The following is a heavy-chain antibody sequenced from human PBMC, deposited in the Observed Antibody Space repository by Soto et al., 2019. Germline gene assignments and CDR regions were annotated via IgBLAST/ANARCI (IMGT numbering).Heavy chain of an antibody. CDR3: AIHLGDCSGCSCYSELTVGYDYCGMDA. CDR1: GYSFTSYW. CDR2: IDPSDSYT. D-gene: IGHD2-15*01. J-gene: IGHJ6*02. Sequence: GESLKISCQGSGYSFTSYWISWVRQMPGKGLEWMGRIDPSDSYTNYSPSFQGHVTISADKSISTAYLQWSSLKASDTAMYYCAIHLGDCSGCSCYSELTVGYDYCGMDAWGQGTTDTVSS. V-gene: IGHV5-10-1*01.